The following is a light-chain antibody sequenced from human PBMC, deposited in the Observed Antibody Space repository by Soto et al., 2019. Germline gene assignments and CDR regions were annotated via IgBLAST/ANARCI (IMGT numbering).Light chain of an antibody. J-gene: IGKJ3*01. CDR3: QQYNNCPPLFT. Sequence: EIVMTQSPATLSVSPGERATLSCRASQSVNSNLAWYQQKPGQAPRLLIYGASTRATGIPARFSGSGSGTEFTLTISSLQSEDFAVYYCQQYNNCPPLFTFVPGTKVDIK. CDR1: QSVNSN. V-gene: IGKV3-15*01. CDR2: GAS.